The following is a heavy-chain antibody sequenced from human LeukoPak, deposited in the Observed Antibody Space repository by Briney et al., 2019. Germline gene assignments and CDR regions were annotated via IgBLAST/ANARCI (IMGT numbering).Heavy chain of an antibody. CDR3: ARDGAVSGVYWYFDL. D-gene: IGHD6-19*01. CDR2: ISSSSSYI. V-gene: IGHV3-21*01. J-gene: IGHJ2*01. Sequence: KAGGSLRLSCAASGFTFSSYSMNWVRQAPGKGLEWVSSISSSSSYIYYADSVKGRFTISRDNAKNSLYLQMNSLRDEDTAVYYCARDGAVSGVYWYFDLWGRGTLVTVSS. CDR1: GFTFSSYS.